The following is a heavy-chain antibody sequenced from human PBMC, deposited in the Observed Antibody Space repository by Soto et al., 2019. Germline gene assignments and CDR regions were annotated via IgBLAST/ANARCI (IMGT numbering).Heavy chain of an antibody. CDR1: GYTFTGHY. Sequence: ASVKVSCKASGYTFTGHYIHWVRQAPEQGPEWMGEIGPESGATRYTQRFQGRVTMTRDMSITTVYMELNNLSPDDTAVYYCGRGRSGQIVVFYWGQGTPVTVSS. CDR3: GRGRSGQIVVFY. D-gene: IGHD1-26*01. J-gene: IGHJ4*02. CDR2: IGPESGAT. V-gene: IGHV1-2*02.